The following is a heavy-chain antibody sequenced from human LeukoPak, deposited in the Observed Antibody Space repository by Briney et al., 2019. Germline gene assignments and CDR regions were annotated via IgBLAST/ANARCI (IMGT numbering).Heavy chain of an antibody. D-gene: IGHD2-2*01. Sequence: GGSLRLSCIASGFTFSSYWMHWVRQDPRKGLVWVSRINGDGRNINYADSVRGRFTISRDNAKNTLYLQMNTLRVDDTAVYYCAREQVVVGRGYYGMDVWGQGTTVTVSS. J-gene: IGHJ6*02. V-gene: IGHV3-74*01. CDR3: AREQVVVGRGYYGMDV. CDR1: GFTFSSYW. CDR2: INGDGRNI.